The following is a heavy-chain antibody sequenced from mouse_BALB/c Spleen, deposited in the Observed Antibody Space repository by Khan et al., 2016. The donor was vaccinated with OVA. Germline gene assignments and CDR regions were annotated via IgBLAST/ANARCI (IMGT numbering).Heavy chain of an antibody. CDR2: INPSNGGT. CDR3: TRSGYGAFAY. J-gene: IGHJ3*01. Sequence: QVRLQQSGAELVKPGASVRLSCKASGYTFTSYYLYWVKQRPGHGLEWIGDINPSNGGTNFNENFKTKATLTVDKSSSTAYMQHSSLTSEDSAVYYCTRSGYGAFAYWGQGTLVTVSA. CDR1: GYTFTSYY. V-gene: IGHV1S81*02. D-gene: IGHD1-1*02.